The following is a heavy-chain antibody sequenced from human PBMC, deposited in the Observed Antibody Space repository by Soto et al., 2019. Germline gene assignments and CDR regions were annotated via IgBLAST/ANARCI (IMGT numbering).Heavy chain of an antibody. J-gene: IGHJ6*02. CDR3: ARQGRNTKIVILRHYATDF. D-gene: IGHD3-22*01. CDR1: SGSISINSYL. CDR2: ILYSGDT. Sequence: SEPLSLTCSVSSGSISINSYLWGWIRQPPGKGLEWIGAILYSGDTYYSESLKSRVTMSVDTAKNQFSLKLNSVTAADTAVYYCARQGRNTKIVILRHYATDFWGQGTAVTVSS. V-gene: IGHV4-39*01.